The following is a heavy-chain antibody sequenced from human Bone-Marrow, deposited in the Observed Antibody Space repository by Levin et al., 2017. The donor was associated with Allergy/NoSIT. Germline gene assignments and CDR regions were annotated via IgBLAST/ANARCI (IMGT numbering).Heavy chain of an antibody. V-gene: IGHV4-38-2*01. CDR3: ARTAYCSGGSCYSWHFDL. D-gene: IGHD2-15*01. J-gene: IGHJ2*01. CDR2: IYHSGST. Sequence: SPTLSLTCAVSGYSISSGYHWGWIRQPPGKGLEWIGSIYHSGSTYYNPSLKSRVTIAVDTSKIQFSLKLSSVTAADTAVYYCARTAYCSGGSCYSWHFDLWGRGTLVTVSS. CDR1: GYSISSGYH.